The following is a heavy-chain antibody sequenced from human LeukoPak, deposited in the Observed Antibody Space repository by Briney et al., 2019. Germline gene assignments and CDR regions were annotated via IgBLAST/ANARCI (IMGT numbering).Heavy chain of an antibody. CDR3: AREMYSSGWYSGYYYYYYMDV. Sequence: GASVKVSCKASGYTFTSYGISWVRQAPGQGLEWMGWISAYNGNTNYAQKLQGRVTMTTDTSTSTAYMELRSLRSDDTAVYYCAREMYSSGWYSGYYYYYYMDVWGKGTTVTVSS. V-gene: IGHV1-18*01. J-gene: IGHJ6*03. CDR1: GYTFTSYG. D-gene: IGHD6-19*01. CDR2: ISAYNGNT.